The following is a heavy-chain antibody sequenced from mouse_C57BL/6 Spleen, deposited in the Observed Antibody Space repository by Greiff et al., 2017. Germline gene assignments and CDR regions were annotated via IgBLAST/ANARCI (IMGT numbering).Heavy chain of an antibody. CDR1: GYTFTSYW. CDR2: IDPSDSYT. J-gene: IGHJ4*01. D-gene: IGHD4-1*01. Sequence: VQLQQPGAELVMPGASVKLSCKASGYTFTSYWMHWVKQRPGQGLEWIGEIDPSDSYTSYNQKFKGKSTLTVDKSSSTAYMQLSSLTSEDSAVYYCARGGLGRNYYAMDYWGQGTSVTVSS. CDR3: ARGGLGRNYYAMDY. V-gene: IGHV1-69*01.